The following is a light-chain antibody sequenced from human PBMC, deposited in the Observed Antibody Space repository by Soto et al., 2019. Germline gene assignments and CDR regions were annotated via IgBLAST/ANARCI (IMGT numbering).Light chain of an antibody. CDR1: QTVSTN. Sequence: EIVMTQSPATLSVFPGERATLSCRASQTVSTNLAWYQQKPGQAPRLLIFGASARSAGVPARFSGRGSGTEFTLTLSSLQSEDFAVYYCLQYNNWPPYSFGKGTRLEIK. CDR2: GAS. J-gene: IGKJ2*01. V-gene: IGKV3-15*01. CDR3: LQYNNWPPYS.